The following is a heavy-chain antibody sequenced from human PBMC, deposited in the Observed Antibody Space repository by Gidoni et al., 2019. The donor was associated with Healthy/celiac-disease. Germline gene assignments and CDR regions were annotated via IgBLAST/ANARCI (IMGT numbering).Heavy chain of an antibody. CDR3: ATDLAAAGTWAFDI. CDR2: FDPEDGET. D-gene: IGHD6-13*01. J-gene: IGHJ3*02. Sequence: QVQLVQSGAEVKKPGPSVKVSCMVPGYTLTALSTHWVRRAPGKGLEWMGGFDPEDGETIYAQKFQGRVTMTEDTSTDTAYMELSSLRSEDTAVYYCATDLAAAGTWAFDIWGQGTMVTVSS. CDR1: GYTLTALS. V-gene: IGHV1-24*01.